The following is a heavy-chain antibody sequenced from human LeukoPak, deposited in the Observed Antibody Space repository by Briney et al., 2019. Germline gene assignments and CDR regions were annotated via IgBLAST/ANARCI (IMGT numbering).Heavy chain of an antibody. CDR2: INPNSGGT. CDR1: GYTFTGYY. V-gene: IGHV1-2*02. J-gene: IGHJ4*02. Sequence: ASVKVSCKASGYTFTGYYMHRVRQAPGQGLEWMGWINPNSGGTNYAQKFQGRVTMTRDTSISTAYMELSRLRSDDTAVYYCARMAPSPMYYYDSSGYFDYWGQGTLVTVSS. CDR3: ARMAPSPMYYYDSSGYFDY. D-gene: IGHD3-22*01.